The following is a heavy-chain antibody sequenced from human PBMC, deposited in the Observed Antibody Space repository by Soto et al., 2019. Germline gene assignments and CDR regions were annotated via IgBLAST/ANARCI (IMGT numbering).Heavy chain of an antibody. CDR2: ISYDGSNK. D-gene: IGHD2-15*01. CDR3: AKDQFFYCSGGTCYYFHS. Sequence: RLYCAASGFTFSSYGMHWVRQAPGKGLEWVAVISYDGSNKYYADSVKGRFTISRDNSKNTLYLQMNSLRAEDTAVYYCAKDQFFYCSGGTCYYFHSLRHATLVTV. J-gene: IGHJ4*01. V-gene: IGHV3-30*18. CDR1: GFTFSSYG.